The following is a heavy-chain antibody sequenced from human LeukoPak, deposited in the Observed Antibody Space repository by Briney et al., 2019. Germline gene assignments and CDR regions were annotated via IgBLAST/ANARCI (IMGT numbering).Heavy chain of an antibody. CDR1: GYTFTGYY. CDR2: INPSGGST. V-gene: IGHV1-46*01. D-gene: IGHD4-17*01. J-gene: IGHJ6*02. Sequence: ASVKVSCKASGYTFTGYYMHWVRQAPGQGLEWMGIINPSGGSTSYAQKFQGRVTMTRDTSTSTVYMELSSLRSEDTAVYYCARALQNTVPYYYYGMDVWGQGTTVTVSS. CDR3: ARALQNTVPYYYYGMDV.